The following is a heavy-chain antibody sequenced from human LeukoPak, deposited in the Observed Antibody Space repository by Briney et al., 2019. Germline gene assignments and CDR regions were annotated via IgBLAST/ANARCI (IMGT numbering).Heavy chain of an antibody. J-gene: IGHJ3*02. CDR1: GGSISSYD. CDR3: ARENSGNFDAFDM. V-gene: IGHV4-59*01. D-gene: IGHD3-10*01. CDR2: IYYSGGT. Sequence: SETLSLTCTVSGGSISSYDWIWIRQTPGKGLEWIGQIYYSGGTNYNPSLTSRVIISVDMSKNQFSLNLRSVTAADTAVYYCARENSGNFDAFDMWGQGTMVTVSS.